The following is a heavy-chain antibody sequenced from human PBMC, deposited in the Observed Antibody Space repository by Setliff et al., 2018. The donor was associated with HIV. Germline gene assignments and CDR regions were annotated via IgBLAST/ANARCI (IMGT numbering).Heavy chain of an antibody. V-gene: IGHV4-4*09. CDR3: ARHGTWNSQRFHFGY. CDR2: IYSTDTT. J-gene: IGHJ4*02. CDR1: AVSIGGYS. D-gene: IGHD1-7*01. Sequence: SETLSLTCTVSAVSIGGYSWSWIRQSPGKGLEWIGSIYSTDTTNHNPSLESRVTISVDKSKNQFSLKLNSVTAADTAVYHCARHGTWNSQRFHFGYWGQGTPVTVSS.